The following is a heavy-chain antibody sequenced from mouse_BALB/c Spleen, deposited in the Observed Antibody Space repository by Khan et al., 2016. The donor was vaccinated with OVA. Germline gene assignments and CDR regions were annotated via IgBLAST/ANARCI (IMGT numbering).Heavy chain of an antibody. CDR1: GFTFSSYV. V-gene: IGHV5-6-5*01. Sequence: EVELVESGGGSVKPGGSLKLSCVVSGFTFSSYVMSWVRQTPEKRLEWVASISSGGSTYYPDSAQGRFTIFRGNARNIVYLQMSSLRSEDMAMYFCTREAYRYDEYYFDYWGQGTTLTVSS. D-gene: IGHD2-14*01. J-gene: IGHJ2*01. CDR2: ISSGGST. CDR3: TREAYRYDEYYFDY.